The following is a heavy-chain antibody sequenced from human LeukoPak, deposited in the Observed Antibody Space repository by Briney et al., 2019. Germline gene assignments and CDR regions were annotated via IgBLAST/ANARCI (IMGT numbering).Heavy chain of an antibody. CDR3: ARRPGIQLWFKSWFDP. J-gene: IGHJ5*02. D-gene: IGHD5-18*01. CDR1: GGCFSGYY. V-gene: IGHV4-34*01. CDR2: INHSGST. Sequence: SETLSLTCAVYGGCFSGYYWSWIRQPPGKGLEWVGEINHSGSTNDNPSLKSRVTISVDTSKNQFSLKLSSVTAADTAVYYCARRPGIQLWFKSWFDPWGQGTLVTVSS.